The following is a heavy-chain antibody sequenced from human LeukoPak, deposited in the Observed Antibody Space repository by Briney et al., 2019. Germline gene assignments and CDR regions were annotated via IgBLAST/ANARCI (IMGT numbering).Heavy chain of an antibody. CDR2: ISGTGGST. CDR1: GFTFSNYG. CDR3: ARARSYGTPYFDY. J-gene: IGHJ4*02. D-gene: IGHD5-18*01. V-gene: IGHV3-23*01. Sequence: GGSLRLSCAASGFTFSNYGMSWVRQAPGKGLEWISGISGTGGSTYYADSVKGRFTISRDNSKNTLYLQMNSLRAEDTAIYYCARARSYGTPYFDYWGQGTLVTVSS.